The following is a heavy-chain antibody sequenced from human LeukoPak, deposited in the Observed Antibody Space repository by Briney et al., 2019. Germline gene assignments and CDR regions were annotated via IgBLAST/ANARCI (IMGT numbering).Heavy chain of an antibody. V-gene: IGHV3-48*04. Sequence: GGSLRLSCAASGFTFSSYSMNWVRQAPGRGLEWVSYINSRSSSIYYADSVKGRFTISRDNAKNSLYLQMNSLRAEDTAVYYCARGGYYDSSGYYTQYYWGQGTLVTVSS. CDR3: ARGGYYDSSGYYTQYY. CDR2: INSRSSSI. D-gene: IGHD3-22*01. J-gene: IGHJ4*02. CDR1: GFTFSSYS.